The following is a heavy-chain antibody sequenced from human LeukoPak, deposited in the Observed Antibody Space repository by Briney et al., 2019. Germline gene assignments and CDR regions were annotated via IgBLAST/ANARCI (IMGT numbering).Heavy chain of an antibody. J-gene: IGHJ6*03. CDR2: IYYSGST. CDR3: ARYPMVVAATGALYYYMDV. CDR1: GFTFSRSSM. D-gene: IGHD2-15*01. Sequence: GSLRLSCAASGFTFSRSSMNWVRQAPGKGLEWIGSIYYSGSTYYNPSLKSRVTISVDTSKNQFSLKLSSVTAADTAVYYCARYPMVVAATGALYYYMDVWGKGTTVTVSS. V-gene: IGHV4-39*07.